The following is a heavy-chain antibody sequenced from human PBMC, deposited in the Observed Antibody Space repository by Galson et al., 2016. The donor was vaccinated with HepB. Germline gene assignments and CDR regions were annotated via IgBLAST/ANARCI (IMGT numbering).Heavy chain of an antibody. V-gene: IGHV3-7*01. CDR2: ILQDGSEK. D-gene: IGHD4-17*01. Sequence: SLRLSCAASGFTFSNYAMTWVRQAPGKGLEWVAYILQDGSEKYYVDSVKGRFTISRDNARNSLYLQMNSLRAEDTAVYYCARDYGDYFTDYWGQGTLVTVSS. J-gene: IGHJ4*02. CDR3: ARDYGDYFTDY. CDR1: GFTFSNYA.